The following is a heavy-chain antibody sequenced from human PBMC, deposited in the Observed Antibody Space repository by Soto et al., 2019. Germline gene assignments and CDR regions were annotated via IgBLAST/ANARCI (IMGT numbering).Heavy chain of an antibody. V-gene: IGHV4-61*01. CDR1: GGSVNTAPYH. CDR3: ARDHHSYYDTSGYYPYFDF. CDR2: IYYTGST. J-gene: IGHJ4*02. D-gene: IGHD3-22*01. Sequence: SETLSLTCTVSGGSVNTAPYHWSWIRQSPRNGLEWIGNIYYTGSTNYNPSFESRVTISLDTSNNQFSLRLTSLTAADTAVYFCARDHHSYYDTSGYYPYFDFWGQGTLVTVSS.